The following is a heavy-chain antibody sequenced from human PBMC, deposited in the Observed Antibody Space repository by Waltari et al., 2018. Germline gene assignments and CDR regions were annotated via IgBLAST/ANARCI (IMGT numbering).Heavy chain of an antibody. Sequence: EVQLVESGGGLVQPGGSLRLSCAASGFTLSSYGMNWVRQAPGKGLECVSYISRSSSTIYYADSVKGRFTISRDNAKRSLYLQMNSLRAEDTAVYYCASGSYSYGLGYWGQGTLVTVSS. CDR2: ISRSSSTI. CDR1: GFTLSSYG. V-gene: IGHV3-48*01. D-gene: IGHD5-18*01. J-gene: IGHJ4*02. CDR3: ASGSYSYGLGY.